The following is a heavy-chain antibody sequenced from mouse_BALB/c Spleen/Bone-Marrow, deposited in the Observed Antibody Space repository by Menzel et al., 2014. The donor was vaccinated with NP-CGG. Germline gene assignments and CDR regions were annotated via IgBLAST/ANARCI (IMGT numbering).Heavy chain of an antibody. J-gene: IGHJ2*01. CDR3: ARDDGPYRVY. V-gene: IGHV1-7*01. CDR2: IYPSTGYT. CDR1: GYTFTSYW. D-gene: IGHD2-3*01. Sequence: QVQLQQSGAELAKPGASVKMSCKAYGYTFTSYWMHWVKQRPGQGLEWIGYIYPSTGYTDYNQKFKDKATLTADKSSSTAYMQLSSLTSEDSAVYYCARDDGPYRVYRGQGTTLTGSS.